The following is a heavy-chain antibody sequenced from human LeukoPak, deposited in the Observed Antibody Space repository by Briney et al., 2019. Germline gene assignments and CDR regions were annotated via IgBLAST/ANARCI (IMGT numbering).Heavy chain of an antibody. V-gene: IGHV3-48*01. CDR3: ASSLTTHYYYMDV. CDR2: ISSGSNTI. CDR1: GFSLTTFR. Sequence: GGSLRLSCTRPGFSLTTFRMNWVRQAPGKGREWVSYISSGSNTIYYAGSVKGRFTSSRDNARNSLYLQMNSLRAEDTAVYYCASSLTTHYYYMDVWGNGTTVTVSS. J-gene: IGHJ6*03. D-gene: IGHD4-11*01.